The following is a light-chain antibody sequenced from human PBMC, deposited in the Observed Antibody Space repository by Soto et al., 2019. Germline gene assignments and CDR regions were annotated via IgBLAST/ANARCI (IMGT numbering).Light chain of an antibody. V-gene: IGKV3-20*01. CDR3: QHYGNSPPEYT. CDR2: GAS. CDR1: QRVSSTS. Sequence: EIVLTQSPGTLSLSPGEKATLSSRASQRVSSTSLAGYQQRPGQAPRLLIFGASYRATGIPDRFSGSGSGTDFTLTISRLEPEDFAVYYCQHYGNSPPEYTFGPGTNVDSK. J-gene: IGKJ3*01.